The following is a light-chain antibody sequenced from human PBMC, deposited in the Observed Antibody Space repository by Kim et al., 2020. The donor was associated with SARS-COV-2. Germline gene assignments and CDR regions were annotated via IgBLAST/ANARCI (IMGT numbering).Light chain of an antibody. J-gene: IGLJ2*01. Sequence: RVNISRTGSSSNIGAGYDVHWYQQLPGTAPKLLIYGKNNRPSGVPDRFSGSKSGTSASLAITGLQAEDEADYYCQSYDSSLSGSRVFGGGTQLTVL. CDR3: QSYDSSLSGSRV. CDR1: SSNIGAGYD. V-gene: IGLV1-40*01. CDR2: GKN.